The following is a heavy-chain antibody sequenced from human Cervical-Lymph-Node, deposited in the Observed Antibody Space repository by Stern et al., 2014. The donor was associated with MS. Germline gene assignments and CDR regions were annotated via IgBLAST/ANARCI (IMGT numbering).Heavy chain of an antibody. CDR2: INAGNGNT. CDR3: ARSGDSP. CDR1: GYTFTKYA. Sequence: VQLVESGAEVKKPGASVKVSCKASGYTFTKYAMHWVRQAPGQRLEWMGWINAGNGNTKYSQNFGGRVSITWDPSANTAYMELSGLRSEDTAVYYCARSGDSPWGQGTLVTVSS. D-gene: IGHD2-21*02. V-gene: IGHV1-3*01. J-gene: IGHJ5*02.